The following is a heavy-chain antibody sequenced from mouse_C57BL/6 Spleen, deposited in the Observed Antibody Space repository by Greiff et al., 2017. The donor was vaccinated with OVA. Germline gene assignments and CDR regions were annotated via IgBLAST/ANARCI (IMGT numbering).Heavy chain of an antibody. Sequence: EVQLQQSGPELVKPGASVKMSCTASGYTFTDYNMHWVKQSPGKSLEWIGYINPNNGGTSYNQTVKGKATLSGNKSSSTAYLELRSLTSEDSAVYYCALMRYYAMDDWGQGTSVTVSS. CDR2: INPNNGGT. V-gene: IGHV1-22*01. J-gene: IGHJ4*01. CDR3: ALMRYYAMDD. CDR1: GYTFTDYN. D-gene: IGHD2-3*01.